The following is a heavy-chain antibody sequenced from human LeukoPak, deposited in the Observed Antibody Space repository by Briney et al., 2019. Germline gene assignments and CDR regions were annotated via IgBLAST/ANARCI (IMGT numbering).Heavy chain of an antibody. CDR2: IYPGDSDT. V-gene: IGHV5-51*01. CDR3: ARASSGWYNWFDP. Sequence: GESLKISCKGSGYIFTSYWIGWVRQMPGKGLEWMGIIYPGDSDTRYSPSFQGQVTISADKSISTAYLQWSSLRASDNAMYYCARASSGWYNWFDPWGQGTLVTVSS. J-gene: IGHJ5*02. D-gene: IGHD6-19*01. CDR1: GYIFTSYW.